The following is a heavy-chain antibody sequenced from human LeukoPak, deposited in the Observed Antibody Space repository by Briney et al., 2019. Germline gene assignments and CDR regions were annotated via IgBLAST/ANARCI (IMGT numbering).Heavy chain of an antibody. CDR2: INHSGST. CDR1: GGSFSGYY. V-gene: IGHV4-34*01. Sequence: SETLSLTCAVHGGSFSGYYWSWIRQPPGKGLEWIGEINHSGSTNYNPSLKSRVTISVDTSKNQFSLKLSSVTAADTAVYYCARQGRAVAGTDYWGQGTLVTVSS. CDR3: ARQGRAVAGTDY. D-gene: IGHD6-19*01. J-gene: IGHJ4*02.